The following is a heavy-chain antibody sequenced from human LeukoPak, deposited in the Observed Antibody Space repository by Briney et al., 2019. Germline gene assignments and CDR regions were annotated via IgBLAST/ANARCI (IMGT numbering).Heavy chain of an antibody. CDR3: ARGLRYFDWLLPTYYNWFDP. CDR1: GGSISSYY. V-gene: IGHV4-34*01. Sequence: SETLSLTCTVSGGSISSYYWSWIRQPPGKGLEWIGEINHSGSTNYNPSLKSRVTISVDTSKNQFSLKLSSVTAADTAVYYCARGLRYFDWLLPTYYNWFDPWGEGTLVTVSS. J-gene: IGHJ5*02. D-gene: IGHD3-9*01. CDR2: INHSGST.